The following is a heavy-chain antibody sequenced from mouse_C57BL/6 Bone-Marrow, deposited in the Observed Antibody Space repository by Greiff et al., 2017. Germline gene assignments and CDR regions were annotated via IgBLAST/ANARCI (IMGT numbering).Heavy chain of an antibody. V-gene: IGHV5-17*01. CDR2: ISSGSSTI. CDR3: AVAYSSNYFPWFAY. CDR1: GFTFSDYG. Sequence: EVQRVESGGGLVKPGGSLKLSCAASGFTFSDYGMHWVRQAPEKGLEWVAYISSGSSTIYYADKVKGRFTISRDNAKNTLFLQMTSLRSEDTAMFYCAVAYSSNYFPWFAYWGQGTLVTVSA. D-gene: IGHD2-5*01. J-gene: IGHJ3*01.